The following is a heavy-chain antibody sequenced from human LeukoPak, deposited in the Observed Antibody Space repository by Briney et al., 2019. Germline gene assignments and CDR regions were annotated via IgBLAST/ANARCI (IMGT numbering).Heavy chain of an antibody. V-gene: IGHV3-23*01. CDR2: VSGPGTTT. D-gene: IGHD3-22*01. CDR3: ATRRSGNYFATFDY. CDR1: GFTFINYA. Sequence: QPGGSLRLSCEASGFTFINYAMNWVRQAPEKGLEWVSTVSGPGTTTYYADSVKGRFTVSRDNSKNTVFLQMDSLRAEDTAVYYCATRRSGNYFATFDYWGQGTLVTVSS. J-gene: IGHJ4*02.